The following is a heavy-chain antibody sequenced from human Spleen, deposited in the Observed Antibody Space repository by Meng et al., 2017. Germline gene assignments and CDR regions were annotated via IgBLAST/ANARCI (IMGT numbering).Heavy chain of an antibody. V-gene: IGHV3-21*01. D-gene: IGHD3-9*01. CDR1: GFTFRSYS. CDR3: AAGADYYDFLTGYYNYYYGMDV. J-gene: IGHJ6*02. CDR2: IISSSYI. Sequence: ESLKTSCAAPGFTFRSYSMNWVRQAPGKGLEWVSSIISSSYIYYADSVQGRFTNSRDNAKNSLYLQMNSLRAEDTAVYYCAAGADYYDFLTGYYNYYYGMDVWGQGTTVTVSS.